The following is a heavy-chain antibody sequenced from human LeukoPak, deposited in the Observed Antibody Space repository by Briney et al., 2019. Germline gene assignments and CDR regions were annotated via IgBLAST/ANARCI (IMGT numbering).Heavy chain of an antibody. V-gene: IGHV3-21*05. CDR1: GFSFSSYS. CDR2: INLDGTDI. D-gene: IGHD1-26*01. J-gene: IGHJ3*02. Sequence: GGSLRLSCAASGFSFSSYSMNWVRQAPGKGLEWISFINLDGTDIHYGESVKGPFTISRDNAKNSLYLQMHTLRAEDTAVYYCAGDGVGVLPGDAFDIWSQGTMVTVSS. CDR3: AGDGVGVLPGDAFDI.